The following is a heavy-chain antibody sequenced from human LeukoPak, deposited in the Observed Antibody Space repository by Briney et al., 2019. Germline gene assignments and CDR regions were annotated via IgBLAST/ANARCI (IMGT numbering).Heavy chain of an antibody. Sequence: GGSLRLSCTASGFTFNTYWMHWVGQAPGKGVVWVSRIYSGVSNTIYADSVKGRFTISRDNAQSTLYLQMNSLTAEDTAVYYCTRGQYYFDQWGQGTLVIVSS. CDR3: TRGQYYFDQ. D-gene: IGHD5-24*01. J-gene: IGHJ4*02. CDR1: GFTFNTYW. V-gene: IGHV3-74*01. CDR2: IYSGVSNT.